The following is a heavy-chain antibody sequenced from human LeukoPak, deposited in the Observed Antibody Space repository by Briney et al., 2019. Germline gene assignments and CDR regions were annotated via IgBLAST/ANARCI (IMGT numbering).Heavy chain of an antibody. D-gene: IGHD1-26*01. CDR2: ISDNGGST. CDR1: GFTFRSYP. V-gene: IGHV3-64D*09. J-gene: IGHJ4*02. Sequence: AGSLRLSCSASGFTFRSYPMHWVRQAPGKGLEYVSAISDNGGSTYYADSVKGRFTISRDNSMNTLYLQMSSLRPEDTAVYYCAKDFVPRGGSYFPGFDYWGQGTLVIVSS. CDR3: AKDFVPRGGSYFPGFDY.